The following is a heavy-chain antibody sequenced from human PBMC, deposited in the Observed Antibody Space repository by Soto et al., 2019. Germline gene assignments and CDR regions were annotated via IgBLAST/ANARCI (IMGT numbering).Heavy chain of an antibody. D-gene: IGHD4-17*01. Sequence: PGGSLRFSCAASGFTCSGYAMVWVRRRTGKGLQWVAVVGIGRTTHYAGSVMGRFTSSRTNSNNSLSLQRNRLTAQDTAVYLCAKRPGGGEHFDYWDQGALFTISS. CDR2: VVGIGRTT. V-gene: IGHV3-23*01. CDR1: GFTCSGYA. CDR3: AKRPGGGEHFDY. J-gene: IGHJ4*02.